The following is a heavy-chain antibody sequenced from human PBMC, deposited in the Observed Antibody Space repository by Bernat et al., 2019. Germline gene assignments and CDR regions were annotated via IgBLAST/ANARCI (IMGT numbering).Heavy chain of an antibody. CDR1: GGSLSSSSYY. J-gene: IGHJ4*02. Sequence: QLQLQESGPGLVKPSETLSLTCTVSGGSLSSSSYYWGWIRQPPGKGLEWIGSIYYSGSTYYNPSLKSRVTISVDTSKNQFSLKLSSVTAADTAVYYCARCQSLWFGELYFDYWGQGTLVTVSS. CDR2: IYYSGST. V-gene: IGHV4-39*01. D-gene: IGHD3-10*01. CDR3: ARCQSLWFGELYFDY.